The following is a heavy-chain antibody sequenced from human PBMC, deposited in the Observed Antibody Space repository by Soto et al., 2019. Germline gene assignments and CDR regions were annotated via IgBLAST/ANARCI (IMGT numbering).Heavy chain of an antibody. CDR1: GYTFTIYG. D-gene: IGHD1-1*01. Sequence: GASVKVSCKASGYTFTIYGIIWVRQAPGQGLEWMGWISAYNGNTNYAQKLQGRVTMTTDTSTSTAYMELRSLRSDDTAVYYCARVQLERRRYYYYMDVWGKGTTVTVSS. CDR2: ISAYNGNT. V-gene: IGHV1-18*01. J-gene: IGHJ6*03. CDR3: ARVQLERRRYYYYMDV.